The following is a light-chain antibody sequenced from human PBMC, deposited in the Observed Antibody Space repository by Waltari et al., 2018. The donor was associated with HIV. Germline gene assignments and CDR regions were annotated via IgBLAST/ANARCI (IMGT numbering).Light chain of an antibody. CDR3: SSYTSSSTYV. CDR2: DVS. Sequence: QSALTQPASVSGSPGQSITISCTGTSSDVGGYNYVSWYQQHPNKAPKFRIYDVSKRPAGVSNRFSGSKSGNTASLTISGLQAEDEADYYCSSYTSSSTYVFGTGTKVTVL. CDR1: SSDVGGYNY. J-gene: IGLJ1*01. V-gene: IGLV2-14*01.